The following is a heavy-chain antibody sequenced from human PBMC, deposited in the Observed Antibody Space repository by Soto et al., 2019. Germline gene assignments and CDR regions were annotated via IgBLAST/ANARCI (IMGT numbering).Heavy chain of an antibody. CDR2: IWHDGSKK. CDR3: ARTFYYVSTSYQGRGGFDS. V-gene: IGHV3-33*01. CDR1: RFTFSGYD. J-gene: IGHJ4*01. Sequence: GGSLRLSCVASRFTFSGYDMHWVRQAPGKAPDWVAVIWHDGSKKLYAESVKGRFTVSRDNSKNTLYLQMNSLKAEDTAVYPCARTFYYVSTSYQGRGGFDSWGPGTLVTVSS. D-gene: IGHD3-10*02.